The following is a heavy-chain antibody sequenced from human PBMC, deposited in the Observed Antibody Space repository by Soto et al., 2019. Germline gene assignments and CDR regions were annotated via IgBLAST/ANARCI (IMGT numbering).Heavy chain of an antibody. CDR1: GYTLSELS. D-gene: IGHD3-3*01. J-gene: IGHJ4*02. CDR2: FDPEDGET. V-gene: IGHV1-24*01. Sequence: ASVKVSCKVSGYTLSELSMHWVRQAPGKGLEWMGGFDPEDGETLYAQKFQGRVSMTEDTSTDTAYMELSSLTSEDTAVYYCTTGQRPLRFLEWLSRYYFDFWGQGTLVTVAS. CDR3: TTGQRPLRFLEWLSRYYFDF.